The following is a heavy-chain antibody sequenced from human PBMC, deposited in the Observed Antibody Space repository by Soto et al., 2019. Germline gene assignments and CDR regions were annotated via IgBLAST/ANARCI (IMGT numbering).Heavy chain of an antibody. Sequence: QVHLVQSGAEVKKPGASVKVSCKGSGYTFTSYGITWVRQAPGQGLEWMGWISAHNGNTDYAQKRQGRVTVTRDTSTSTAYMELRSLRSVDTAVYYCARGRYGDYWGQGAGVTVSS. V-gene: IGHV1-18*01. CDR1: GYTFTSYG. J-gene: IGHJ4*02. D-gene: IGHD1-1*01. CDR2: ISAHNGNT. CDR3: ARGRYGDY.